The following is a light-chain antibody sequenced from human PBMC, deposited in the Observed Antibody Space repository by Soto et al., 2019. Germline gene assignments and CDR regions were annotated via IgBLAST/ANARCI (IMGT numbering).Light chain of an antibody. CDR3: ATWDFSLSAGV. J-gene: IGLJ2*01. V-gene: IGLV1-51*01. CDR1: RSNIGNNY. Sequence: QSVLTQPPSVSAAPGQKVTISCSGRRSNIGNNYVSWYQQLPGTAPKLLIYDNNERPSGIPDRFSGSKSGTSATLGITGLQTGDEADYYCATWDFSLSAGVFGGGTKLTVL. CDR2: DNN.